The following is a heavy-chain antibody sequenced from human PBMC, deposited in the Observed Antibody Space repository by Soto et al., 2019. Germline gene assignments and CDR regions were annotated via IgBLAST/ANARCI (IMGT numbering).Heavy chain of an antibody. Sequence: GGSLRLSCAASGFTFSIYGMHWVRQAPGKGLEWVASIWYDGSVQYCADSVKGRFTISRDNFQNTLHLQMNSLRAEDTAVYYCAKGVGYCTNGVCSPSYYFDYWGRGTLVTVSS. CDR3: AKGVGYCTNGVCSPSYYFDY. V-gene: IGHV3-30*02. D-gene: IGHD2-8*01. CDR1: GFTFSIYG. J-gene: IGHJ4*02. CDR2: IWYDGSVQ.